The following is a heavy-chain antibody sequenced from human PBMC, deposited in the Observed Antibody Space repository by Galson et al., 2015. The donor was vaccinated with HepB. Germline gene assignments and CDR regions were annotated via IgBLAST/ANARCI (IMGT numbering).Heavy chain of an antibody. Sequence: SLRLSCAASGFTFSSYAMSWVRQAPGKGLEWVSAISGSGGSTYYADSVKGRFTISRDNSKNTLYLQMNSLRAEDTAVYYCAKDPLVRYYDILTGYYGDGGIDYWGQGTLVTVSS. V-gene: IGHV3-23*01. D-gene: IGHD3-9*01. CDR3: AKDPLVRYYDILTGYYGDGGIDY. CDR1: GFTFSSYA. CDR2: ISGSGGST. J-gene: IGHJ4*02.